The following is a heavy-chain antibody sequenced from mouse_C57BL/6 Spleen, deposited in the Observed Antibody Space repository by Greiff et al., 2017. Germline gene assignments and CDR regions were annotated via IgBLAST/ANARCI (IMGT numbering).Heavy chain of an antibody. D-gene: IGHD2-4*01. V-gene: IGHV1-76*01. CDR3: ARYDYDVGGYFDV. J-gene: IGHJ1*03. Sequence: VQLQESGAELVRPGASVKLSCKASGYTFTDYYINWVKQRPGQGLEWIARIYPGSGNTYYNEKFKGKATLTAEKSSSTAYMQLSSLTSEDSAVYFCARYDYDVGGYFDVWGTGTTVTVSS. CDR2: IYPGSGNT. CDR1: GYTFTDYY.